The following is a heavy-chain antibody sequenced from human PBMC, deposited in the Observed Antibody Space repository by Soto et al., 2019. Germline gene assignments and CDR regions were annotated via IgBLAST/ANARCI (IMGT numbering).Heavy chain of an antibody. CDR2: IWNDGSNK. Sequence: GGSLRLSCAASGFIFSTYGMHLVRQAPGKGLEWVAVIWNDGSNKYYADSVKGRFTISRDNSKNTLYLQMNSLRAEDTAVYYCARAVGPFDYWGQGTLVTVSS. CDR1: GFIFSTYG. CDR3: ARAVGPFDY. V-gene: IGHV3-33*01. J-gene: IGHJ4*02. D-gene: IGHD1-26*01.